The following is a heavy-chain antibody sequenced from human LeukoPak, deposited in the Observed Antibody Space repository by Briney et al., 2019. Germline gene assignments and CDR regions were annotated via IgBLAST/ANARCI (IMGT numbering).Heavy chain of an antibody. D-gene: IGHD3-16*01. CDR1: GFTFTSYS. V-gene: IGHV3-21*01. CDR2: ISSSSSYM. Sequence: GGSLRLSCAASGFTFTSYSMNWVRQAPGKGLEWVSSISSSSSYMYYADSVKGRFTISRDNAKNSLYLQMNSLRAEDTAVYYCAREESTRDGYAATSFDYWGQGTLVTVSS. J-gene: IGHJ4*02. CDR3: AREESTRDGYAATSFDY.